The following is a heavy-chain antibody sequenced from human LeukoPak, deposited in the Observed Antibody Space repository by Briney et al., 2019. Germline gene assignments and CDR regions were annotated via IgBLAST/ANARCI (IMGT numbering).Heavy chain of an antibody. CDR3: ARVTIFGVVSPRYYYMDV. CDR2: ISSSSSTI. J-gene: IGHJ6*03. CDR1: GFTFSSYS. D-gene: IGHD3-3*01. V-gene: IGHV3-48*01. Sequence: PGGSLRLSCAASGFTFSSYSMNWVRQAPGKGLERVSYISSSSSTIYYADSVKGRFTISRDNAKNSLYLQMNSLRAEDTAVYYCARVTIFGVVSPRYYYMDVWGKGTTVTVSS.